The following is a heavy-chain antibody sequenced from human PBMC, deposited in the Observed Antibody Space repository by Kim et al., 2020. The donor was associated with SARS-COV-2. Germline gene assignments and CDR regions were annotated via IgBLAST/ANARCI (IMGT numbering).Heavy chain of an antibody. Sequence: GGSLRLSCAASGFTFSSYSMNWVRQAPGKGLEWVSSISSSSSYIYYADSVKGRFTISRDNAKNSLYLQMNSLRAEDTAVYYCARDRSQGELWFGELLYSTYYYYYMDVWGKGTTVTVSS. CDR2: ISSSSSYI. CDR1: GFTFSSYS. J-gene: IGHJ6*03. CDR3: ARDRSQGELWFGELLYSTYYYYYMDV. D-gene: IGHD3-10*01. V-gene: IGHV3-21*01.